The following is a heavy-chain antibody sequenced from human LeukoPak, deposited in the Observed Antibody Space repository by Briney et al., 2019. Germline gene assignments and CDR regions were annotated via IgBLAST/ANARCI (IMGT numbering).Heavy chain of an antibody. Sequence: ASVKVSCKASGYTFTGYYMHWVRQAPGQGLEWMGWINPNSGGTNYAQKFQGRVTMTRDTSISTAYMELSRLRSDDTAVYYCASRREQYITMTNMYAFDIWGQGTMVTVSS. CDR3: ASRREQYITMTNMYAFDI. V-gene: IGHV1-2*02. D-gene: IGHD3-22*01. CDR1: GYTFTGYY. J-gene: IGHJ3*02. CDR2: INPNSGGT.